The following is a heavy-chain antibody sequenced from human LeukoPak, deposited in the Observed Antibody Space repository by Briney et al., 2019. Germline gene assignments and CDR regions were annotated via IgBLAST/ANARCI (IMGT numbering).Heavy chain of an antibody. V-gene: IGHV3-74*01. Sequence: PGGSLRLSCAASGVTLSGHWMHWFRQPPGKGLAWVSRNKYDGSESYYADSVKGRFTISRDNAKNTQYLQINSLRVEDTAVYYCAKSDWFDPWGQGTLVTVSS. CDR2: NKYDGSES. J-gene: IGHJ5*02. CDR1: GVTLSGHW. CDR3: AKSDWFDP.